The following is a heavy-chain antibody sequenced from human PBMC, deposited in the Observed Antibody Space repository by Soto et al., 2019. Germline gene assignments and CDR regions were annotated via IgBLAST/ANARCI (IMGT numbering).Heavy chain of an antibody. V-gene: IGHV3-74*01. CDR3: ARYKAYGLDV. D-gene: IGHD1-20*01. CDR1: EFAFNTYW. J-gene: IGHJ6*02. CDR2: INGDWVTR. Sequence: EVQLVESGGGIVQPGGSLRLSCAASEFAFNTYWMHWVRQVPGKGLEWVSRINGDWVTRTYADSVKGRFTISRENAENILYLQMNSLGAEDTAVYYCARYKAYGLDVWGQGTKVTVSS.